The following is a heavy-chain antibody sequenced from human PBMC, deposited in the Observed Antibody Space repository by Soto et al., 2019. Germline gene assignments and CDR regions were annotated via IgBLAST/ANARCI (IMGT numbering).Heavy chain of an antibody. Sequence: PGGSLRLSCAASGFTFRSYWMYWVRQAPGKGLVWVSRIKSDGSSTDYADSVKGRFTISRDNAKNTLYLQMNSLRAEDTAVYYCASWPYWGQGTLVTVSS. CDR3: ASWPY. CDR1: GFTFRSYW. CDR2: IKSDGSST. V-gene: IGHV3-74*01. J-gene: IGHJ4*02.